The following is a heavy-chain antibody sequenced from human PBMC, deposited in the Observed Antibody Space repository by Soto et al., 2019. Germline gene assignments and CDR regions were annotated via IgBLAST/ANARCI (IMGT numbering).Heavy chain of an antibody. CDR2: ISSSSSTI. CDR3: ARDSPFTIFGVVNPYYFDY. CDR1: GFTFSSYS. Sequence: PWGSLRLSCAASGFTFSSYSMNWVRQAPGKGLEWVSYISSSSSTIYYADSVKGRFTISRDNAKNSLYLQMNSLRAEDTAVYYCARDSPFTIFGVVNPYYFDYWGQGTLVTVSS. D-gene: IGHD3-3*01. J-gene: IGHJ4*02. V-gene: IGHV3-48*01.